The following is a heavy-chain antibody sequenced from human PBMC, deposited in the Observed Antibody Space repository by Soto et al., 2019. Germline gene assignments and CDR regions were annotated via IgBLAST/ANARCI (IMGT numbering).Heavy chain of an antibody. CDR3: ARPYYDILTGPAGWFDP. V-gene: IGHV4-39*01. Sequence: QLQLQESGPGLVKPSETLSLTCTVSGGSISSSSYYWGWIRQPPGKGLEWIGSIYYSGSTYYNPSLKSRVTISVDTSKNQFSLKLSSVTAADTAVYYCARPYYDILTGPAGWFDPWGQGTLVTVSS. D-gene: IGHD3-9*01. CDR2: IYYSGST. CDR1: GGSISSSSYY. J-gene: IGHJ5*02.